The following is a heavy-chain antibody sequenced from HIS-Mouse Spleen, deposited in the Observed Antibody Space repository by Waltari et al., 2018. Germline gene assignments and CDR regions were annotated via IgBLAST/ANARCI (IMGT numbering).Heavy chain of an antibody. V-gene: IGHV4-34*01. J-gene: IGHJ4*02. CDR3: ARGKGSSSWYYFDY. CDR2: INHSGSP. CDR1: GGSFSGYY. Sequence: QVQLQQWGAGLLKPSETLSLTCAVYGGSFSGYYWSWIRQPPGKGLEWIGEINHSGSPNYNPSLKSRVTISVDTSKSQFSLKLSSVTAADTAVYYCARGKGSSSWYYFDYWGQGTLVTVSS. D-gene: IGHD6-13*01.